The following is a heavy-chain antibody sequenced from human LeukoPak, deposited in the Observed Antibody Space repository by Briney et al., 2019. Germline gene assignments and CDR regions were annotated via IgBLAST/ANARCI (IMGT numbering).Heavy chain of an antibody. CDR3: ATYKYDYVWGNQHFDY. J-gene: IGHJ4*02. V-gene: IGHV1-8*03. Sequence: ASVKVSCKASGYTFSNFDINWVRQATGQGLEWMGWMNPNTGDTGYAQRFQGRVSITTNISINTAYMELSSLRSEDTAVYYCATYKYDYVWGNQHFDYWGQGTLVAVSS. CDR2: MNPNTGDT. CDR1: GYTFSNFD. D-gene: IGHD3-16*01.